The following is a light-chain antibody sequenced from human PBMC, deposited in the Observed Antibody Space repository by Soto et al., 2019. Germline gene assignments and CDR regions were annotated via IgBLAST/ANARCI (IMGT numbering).Light chain of an antibody. CDR1: QSVSTH. Sequence: DIVLTQSPATLSLSPGERATLSCRASQSVSTHLAWYQQKPGQAPRLLIYAASKRATGIPARFSGSGSGTDFTLTIASLEPEDFAVYYCHQRSDWPLTFGPGTKVDI. CDR2: AAS. J-gene: IGKJ3*01. V-gene: IGKV3-11*01. CDR3: HQRSDWPLT.